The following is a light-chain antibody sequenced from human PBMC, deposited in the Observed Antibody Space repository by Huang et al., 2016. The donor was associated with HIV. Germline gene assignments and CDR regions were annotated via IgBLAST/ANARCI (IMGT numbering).Light chain of an antibody. CDR2: DAS. CDR3: QKYDNLPYT. CDR1: QDISNY. Sequence: DIQMTQSPSSLSASVGDRVTSACQASQDISNYLNWYQQKPGKAPKLLIYDASNLEAGVPSRFSGRGSGTDFAFTISSLQPEDIGTYYCQKYDNLPYTFGQGTKLEIK. V-gene: IGKV1-33*01. J-gene: IGKJ2*01.